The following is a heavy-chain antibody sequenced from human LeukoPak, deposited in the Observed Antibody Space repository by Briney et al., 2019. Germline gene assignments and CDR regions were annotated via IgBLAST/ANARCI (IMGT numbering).Heavy chain of an antibody. CDR1: GVSISGYY. CDR2: IYHSGST. CDR3: AREGGIWLGDFPYFHY. D-gene: IGHD3-10*01. Sequence: SETLSLTCSVSGVSISGYYWSWIRQPPGKGLEWIGYIYHSGSTDYNPLLKSRVTISVDTSEKQLSLKLTSVTAADTALFYSAREGGIWLGDFPYFHYWGQGTLVTVSS. J-gene: IGHJ4*02. V-gene: IGHV4-59*01.